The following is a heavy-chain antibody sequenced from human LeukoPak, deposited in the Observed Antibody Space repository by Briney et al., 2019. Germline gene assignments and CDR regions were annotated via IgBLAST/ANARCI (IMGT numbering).Heavy chain of an antibody. CDR3: AKDMGVGYCSGGSCPEYYYYYGMDV. V-gene: IGHV3-9*01. Sequence: GRSLRLSCAASGFTFDDYAMHWVRQAPGKGLEWVSGISWNSGSIGYADSVKGRFTISRDNAKNSLYLQMNSLRAEDTALYNCAKDMGVGYCSGGSCPEYYYYYGMDVWGQGTTVTVSS. D-gene: IGHD2-15*01. CDR2: ISWNSGSI. CDR1: GFTFDDYA. J-gene: IGHJ6*02.